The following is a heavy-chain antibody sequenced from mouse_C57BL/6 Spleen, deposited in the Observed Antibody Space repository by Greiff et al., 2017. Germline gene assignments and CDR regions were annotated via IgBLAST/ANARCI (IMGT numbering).Heavy chain of an antibody. Sequence: QVQLQQPGAELVRPGSSVKLSCKASGYTFTSYWMDWVKQRPGQGLEWIGNIYPSDSETHYNKKFKDKATLTADKSSSTAYMQLSSLTSEDSAVYYCGRRDDGYDWFAYWGQGTLVTVSA. CDR2: IYPSDSET. CDR1: GYTFTSYW. CDR3: GRRDDGYDWFAY. V-gene: IGHV1-61*01. J-gene: IGHJ3*01. D-gene: IGHD2-2*01.